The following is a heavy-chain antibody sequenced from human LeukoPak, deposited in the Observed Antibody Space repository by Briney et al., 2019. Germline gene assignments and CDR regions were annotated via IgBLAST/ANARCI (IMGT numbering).Heavy chain of an antibody. J-gene: IGHJ6*02. CDR3: ASRYITMVRGQTSSPYYYYGMDV. Sequence: SSETLSLTCTVSGGSISSGGYYWSWIRQPPGKGLEWIGYIYYSGSTYYNPSLKSRVTISVDTSKNQFSLKLSSVTAADTAVYYCASRYITMVRGQTSSPYYYYGMDVWGQGTTVTVSS. CDR2: IYYSGST. V-gene: IGHV4-30-4*01. D-gene: IGHD3-10*01. CDR1: GGSISSGGYY.